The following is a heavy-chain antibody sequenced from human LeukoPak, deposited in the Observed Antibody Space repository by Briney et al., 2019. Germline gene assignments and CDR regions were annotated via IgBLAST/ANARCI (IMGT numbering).Heavy chain of an antibody. CDR3: ARGSVIVGATTFDY. D-gene: IGHD1-26*01. V-gene: IGHV1-69*04. CDR1: GGTFSSYA. J-gene: IGHJ4*02. CDR2: IIPIFGIA. Sequence: SVKVSCKASGGTFSSYAISWVRQAPGQGLEWMGRIIPIFGIANYAQKFQGRVTITADKSTSTAYMGLSSLRSEDTAVYYCARGSVIVGATTFDYWGQGTLVTVSS.